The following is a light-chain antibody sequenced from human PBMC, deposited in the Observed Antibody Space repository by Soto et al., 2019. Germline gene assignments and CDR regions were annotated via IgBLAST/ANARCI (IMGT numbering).Light chain of an antibody. CDR2: GNS. Sequence: QSVLTQPPSVSGAPGQRVTISCTGSSSNIGAGYDVHWYLQLPGTAPKLLIYGNSNRPSGVPDRFSGSKSGTSASLAITGLQAEDEAYYYCQSYDSSQSGSGHVFGTMTKVTVL. CDR3: QSYDSSQSGSGHV. V-gene: IGLV1-40*01. CDR1: SSNIGAGYD. J-gene: IGLJ1*01.